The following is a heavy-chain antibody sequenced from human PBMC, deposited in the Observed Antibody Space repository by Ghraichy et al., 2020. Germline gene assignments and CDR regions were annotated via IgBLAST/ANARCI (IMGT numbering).Heavy chain of an antibody. CDR3: ARPEVATTYQESYWYFDL. CDR1: GGSISSYY. Sequence: SETLSLTCTVSGGSISSYYWSWIRQPPGKGLEWIGYIYTSGSTNYNPSLKSRVTISVDTSKNQFSLKLSSVTAADTAVYYCARPEVATTYQESYWYFDLWGRGTLVTVSS. V-gene: IGHV4-4*09. J-gene: IGHJ2*01. D-gene: IGHD5-24*01. CDR2: IYTSGST.